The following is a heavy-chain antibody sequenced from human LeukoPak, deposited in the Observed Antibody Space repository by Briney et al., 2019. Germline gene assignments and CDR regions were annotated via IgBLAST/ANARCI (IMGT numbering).Heavy chain of an antibody. Sequence: PGGSLRLSCAASGFTFSHYAMHWVRQAPGKGLEWVAVIWYDGSHDTYTDSVKGRFTVSRDNFTNVLHLQMNSLRVEDTAVYYCAKEGDYCSSSGCHKRGIDYWGQGTLVTVSS. J-gene: IGHJ4*02. CDR2: IWYDGSHD. D-gene: IGHD2-2*01. CDR3: AKEGDYCSSSGCHKRGIDY. V-gene: IGHV3-33*06. CDR1: GFTFSHYA.